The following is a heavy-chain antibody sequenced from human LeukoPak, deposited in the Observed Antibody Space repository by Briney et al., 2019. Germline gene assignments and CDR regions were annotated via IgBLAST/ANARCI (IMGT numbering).Heavy chain of an antibody. D-gene: IGHD4-17*01. V-gene: IGHV4-39*07. CDR2: IYYSGST. CDR3: AREDRYGDYFDY. J-gene: IGHJ4*02. CDR1: GGSISNSDYY. Sequence: SETLSLTCTVSGGSISNSDYYWGWIRQPPGKGLEWIGSIYYSGSTYYNPSLKSRVTISVDTSKNQFSPKLSSVTAADTAVYYCAREDRYGDYFDYWGQGTLVTVSS.